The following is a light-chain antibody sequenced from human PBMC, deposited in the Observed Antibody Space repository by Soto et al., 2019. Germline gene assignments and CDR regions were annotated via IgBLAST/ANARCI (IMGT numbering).Light chain of an antibody. V-gene: IGKV3D-11*03. CDR1: QSVSSN. CDR2: DAS. Sequence: VFSQSPSTLSLSQRERATLSCRASQSVSSNLAWYQQKPGQAPRLLIYDASSRATGIPDRFSGGGSGTDFTLTICRLEPEDFAGYYCQVFSIYLLRFGG. CDR3: QVFSIYLLR. J-gene: IGKJ4*01.